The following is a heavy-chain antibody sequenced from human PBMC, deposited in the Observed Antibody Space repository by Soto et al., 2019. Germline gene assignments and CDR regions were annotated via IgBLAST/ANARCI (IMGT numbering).Heavy chain of an antibody. J-gene: IGHJ4*02. V-gene: IGHV3-30-3*01. Sequence: QVQLVESGGGVVQPGRSLRLSCAASGFTFSSYAMHWVRQAPGKGLEWVAVISYDGSNNYYADSVKGRFTISRDNSKNTLDLQMNRQRAEDTAVYYCERDQVRWALECELSAFFDYWGQGTLVTVSS. CDR3: ERDQVRWALECELSAFFDY. CDR1: GFTFSSYA. D-gene: IGHD1-26*01. CDR2: ISYDGSNN.